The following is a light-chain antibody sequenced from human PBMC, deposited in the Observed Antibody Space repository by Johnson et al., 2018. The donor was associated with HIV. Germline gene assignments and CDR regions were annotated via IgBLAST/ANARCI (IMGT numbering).Light chain of an antibody. V-gene: IGLV1-51*02. J-gene: IGLJ1*01. CDR1: SSNIGNNY. CDR2: ENN. CDR3: GTWDSSLSASYV. Sequence: QSVLTQPPSVSAAPGHQVTISCSGSSSNIGNNYVSWYQQLPGTAPKLLIYENNKRPSGIPDRFSGSKSGTSATLGITGLKTGDEADYYCGTWDSSLSASYVFGTGTKVTVL.